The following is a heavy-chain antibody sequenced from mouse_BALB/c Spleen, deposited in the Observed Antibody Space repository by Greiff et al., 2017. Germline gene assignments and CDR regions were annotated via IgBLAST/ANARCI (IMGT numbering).Heavy chain of an antibody. CDR2: IHPGRGGT. D-gene: IGHD2-2*01. J-gene: IGHJ4*01. CDR3: TRVWLRRGYWAMDY. CDR1: GYTFTDYE. V-gene: IGHV1-15*01. Sequence: VNLVESGAELVRPGASVKLSCKALGYTFTDYEMHWVKQTPVHGLEWMGAIHPGRGGTAYNQKFKGKATLTADKASSTAYMELSSLTSEDSAVYYCTRVWLRRGYWAMDYWGPGTSVTVSS.